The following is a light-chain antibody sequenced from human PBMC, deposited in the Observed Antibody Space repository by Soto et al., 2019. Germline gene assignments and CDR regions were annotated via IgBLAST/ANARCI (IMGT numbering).Light chain of an antibody. CDR1: SSDVGSYTY. CDR3: SSYTRSSTVV. Sequence: QSALTQPASVSGSPGQSITISCTGTSSDVGSYTYVSWYQQHPGKAPKLMIYEVTHRPSGVSTRFSGSKSGNTASQTISGLQAEDEADYYCSSYTRSSTVVFCGGTKLTVL. V-gene: IGLV2-14*01. CDR2: EVT. J-gene: IGLJ2*01.